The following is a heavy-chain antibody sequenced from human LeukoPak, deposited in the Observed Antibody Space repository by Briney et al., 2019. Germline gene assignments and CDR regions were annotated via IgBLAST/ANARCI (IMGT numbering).Heavy chain of an antibody. D-gene: IGHD6-13*01. CDR3: AKGSSSNWYLFDY. Sequence: TGGSLRLSCAASGFTFSSYAMSWVRQAPGKGLEWVSAISGSGGSTYYADSVKGRFTISRDNSKNTLYLQMNSLRAEDTAVYYCAKGSSSNWYLFDYWGQGTLVTVSS. CDR2: ISGSGGST. J-gene: IGHJ4*02. CDR1: GFTFSSYA. V-gene: IGHV3-23*01.